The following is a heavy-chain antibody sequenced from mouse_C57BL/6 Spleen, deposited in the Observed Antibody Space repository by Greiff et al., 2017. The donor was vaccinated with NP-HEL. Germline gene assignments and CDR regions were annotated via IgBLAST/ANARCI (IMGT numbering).Heavy chain of an antibody. CDR2: IDPSDSYT. D-gene: IGHD1-1*01. V-gene: IGHV1-50*01. Sequence: VQLQQPGAELVKPGASVKLSCKASGYTFTSYWMQWVKQRPGQGLEWIGEIDPSDSYTNYNQKFKGKATLTVDTSSSTAYMQLSSLTSEDSAVYYCARRFITTVVPFAYWGQGTLVTVSA. CDR3: ARRFITTVVPFAY. CDR1: GYTFTSYW. J-gene: IGHJ3*01.